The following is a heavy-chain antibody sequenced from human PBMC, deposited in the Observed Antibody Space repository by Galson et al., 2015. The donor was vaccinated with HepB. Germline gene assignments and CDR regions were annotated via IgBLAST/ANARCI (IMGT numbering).Heavy chain of an antibody. V-gene: IGHV3-7*03. CDR3: ARCGRGPGSSPKYHDY. J-gene: IGHJ4*02. Sequence: SLRLSCAASGFTFSSYWMSWVRQAPGKGLEWVANIKQDGSEKYYVDSVKGRFTISRDNAKNSLYLQMNSLRAEDTAVYYCARCGRGPGSSPKYHDYWGQGTLVTVSS. CDR1: GFTFSSYW. D-gene: IGHD2-2*01. CDR2: IKQDGSEK.